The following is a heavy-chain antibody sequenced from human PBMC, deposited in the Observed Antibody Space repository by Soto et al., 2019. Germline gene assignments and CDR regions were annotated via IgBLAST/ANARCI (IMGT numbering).Heavy chain of an antibody. Sequence: QVQLQESGSGLLKPSQTLSLDCSVSGDSLRRGFHHWSWIRQTQGKGLQLIGYIDTNGDTHYDPSLRNRLNMSIVTTESRFSLKVTSVTAADTAVYYCARGTVYYCPNDKCGFFFDHWGQGALVTVTS. CDR1: GDSLRRGFHH. D-gene: IGHD2-8*01. J-gene: IGHJ4*02. V-gene: IGHV4-31*03. CDR2: IDTNGDT. CDR3: ARGTVYYCPNDKCGFFFDH.